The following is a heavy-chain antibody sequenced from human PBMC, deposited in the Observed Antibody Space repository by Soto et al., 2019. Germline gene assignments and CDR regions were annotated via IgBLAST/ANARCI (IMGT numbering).Heavy chain of an antibody. D-gene: IGHD1-26*01. CDR2: IYYSGST. CDR1: GAPISSYY. CDR3: ARTRGWELPFAMDV. J-gene: IGHJ6*02. Sequence: SETLSLTCTVSGAPISSYYWNWIRQPPGKGLEWIGYIYYSGSTNYNPSLKSRVTISVDTSKNQFSLKLSSVTAADMAVYYCARTRGWELPFAMDVWGQGTTVTVSS. V-gene: IGHV4-59*01.